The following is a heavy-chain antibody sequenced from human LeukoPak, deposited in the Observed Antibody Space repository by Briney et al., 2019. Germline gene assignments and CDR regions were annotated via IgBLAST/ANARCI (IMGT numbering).Heavy chain of an antibody. D-gene: IGHD3-9*01. CDR1: GGSFSSSSYY. Sequence: SETLSLTCTVSGGSFSSSSYYGGWIRQPPGKGLEWIGSIYYSGNTYYNPSLKSRVTMSVDTSKNQFSLKLSSVTAADTAVYYCASWRITIEGGDEEYFQHWGQGTLVTVSS. V-gene: IGHV4-39*07. CDR2: IYYSGNT. J-gene: IGHJ1*01. CDR3: ASWRITIEGGDEEYFQH.